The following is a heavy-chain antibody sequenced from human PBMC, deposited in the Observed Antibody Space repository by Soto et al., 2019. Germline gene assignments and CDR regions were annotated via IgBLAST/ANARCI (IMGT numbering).Heavy chain of an antibody. J-gene: IGHJ5*02. CDR2: ISAYNGNT. Sequence: ASVKLSCKASGYTFTSYGISWVRQAPGQGLEWMGWISAYNGNTNYAQKLQGRVTMTTDTSTSTAYMELRSLRSDDTAVYYCARVRSSGWFNWFDPWGQGTLVTVSS. CDR3: ARVRSSGWFNWFDP. V-gene: IGHV1-18*01. CDR1: GYTFTSYG. D-gene: IGHD6-19*01.